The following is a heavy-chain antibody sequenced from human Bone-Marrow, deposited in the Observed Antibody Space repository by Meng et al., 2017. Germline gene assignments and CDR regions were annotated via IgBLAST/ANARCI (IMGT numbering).Heavy chain of an antibody. CDR2: ISSSSSYI. V-gene: IGHV3-21*01. J-gene: IGHJ6*02. CDR3: ARDPGGSESIIRGIYYYGMDV. D-gene: IGHD3-10*01. CDR1: GFTFSSYS. Sequence: GESLKISCAASGFTFSSYSMNWVRQAPGKGLEWVSSISSSSSYIYYADSVKGRFTISRDNAKNSLYLQMNSLRAEDTAVYYCARDPGGSESIIRGIYYYGMDVWGQGTTVTVSS.